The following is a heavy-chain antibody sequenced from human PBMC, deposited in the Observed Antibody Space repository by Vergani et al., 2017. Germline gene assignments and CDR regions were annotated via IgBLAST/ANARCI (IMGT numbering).Heavy chain of an antibody. CDR2: IIPIFGTA. CDR3: ASAEYSSASSYYYYYYMDV. D-gene: IGHD6-6*01. CDR1: GGTFSSYA. Sequence: QVQLVQSGAEVKKPGSSVKVSCKASGGTFSSYAISWVRQAPGQGLEWMGGIIPIFGTANYAQKFQGRVTITADESTSTAYMGLSSLRSEDTAVYYCASAEYSSASSYYYYYYMDVWGKGTTVTVSS. V-gene: IGHV1-69*01. J-gene: IGHJ6*03.